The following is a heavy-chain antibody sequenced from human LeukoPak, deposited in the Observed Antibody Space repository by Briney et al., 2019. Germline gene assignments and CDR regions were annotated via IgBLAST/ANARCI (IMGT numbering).Heavy chain of an antibody. D-gene: IGHD3-10*01. CDR2: IRYDGSNK. CDR1: GFTFSSYG. J-gene: IGHJ4*02. Sequence: TGGSLRLSCAASGFTFSSYGMHWVRQAPGKGLEWVAYIRYDGSNKYYGDSVKGRFTVSRDNSKNTLYLQMNSLGAEDTAVYYCAGYGSGSFWGQGTPVTVSS. CDR3: AGYGSGSF. V-gene: IGHV3-30*02.